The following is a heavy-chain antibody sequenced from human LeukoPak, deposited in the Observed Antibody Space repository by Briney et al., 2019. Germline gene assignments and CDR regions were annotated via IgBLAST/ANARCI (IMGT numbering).Heavy chain of an antibody. J-gene: IGHJ6*03. D-gene: IGHD5-24*01. V-gene: IGHV1-69*05. CDR1: GGTFSSYA. CDR2: IIPIFGAA. Sequence: GASVKVSFKASGGTFSSYAIGWVRQAPGQGLEWMGGIIPIFGAANYAQKFQGRVTITTDESTSTAYMELSSLRSEDTAVYYCAGNRDGYNYYYYYYMDVWGKGTTVTVSS. CDR3: AGNRDGYNYYYYYYMDV.